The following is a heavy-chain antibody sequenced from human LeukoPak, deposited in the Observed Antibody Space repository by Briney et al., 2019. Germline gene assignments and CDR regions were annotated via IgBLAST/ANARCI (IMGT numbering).Heavy chain of an antibody. CDR2: MNPNSGNT. CDR1: GYTFTSYD. J-gene: IGHJ4*02. V-gene: IGHV1-8*01. Sequence: ASVTVSCKASGYTFTSYDINWVRQAPGQGLEWMGWMNPNSGNTGYAQKFQGRVTMTRNTSISTAYMELSSLRSEDTAVYYCARGLGVDSSGSFDYWGKGTLVTDSS. D-gene: IGHD3-22*01. CDR3: ARGLGVDSSGSFDY.